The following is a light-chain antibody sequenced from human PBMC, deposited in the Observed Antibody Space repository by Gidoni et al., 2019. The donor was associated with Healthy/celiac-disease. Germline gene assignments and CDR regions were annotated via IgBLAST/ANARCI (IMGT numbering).Light chain of an antibody. V-gene: IGKV3-20*01. CDR3: QQYGSSLLT. J-gene: IGKJ4*01. CDR2: GAS. Sequence: EIVLTQYPGTLSLSPGERATLSCRASQSVSSSYLTWYQQKPGEAPRLLIYGASSRATGLPDRFSGSWSGTYFPLTISILEPEDFAVYYCQQYGSSLLTFGGGTKVEIK. CDR1: QSVSSSY.